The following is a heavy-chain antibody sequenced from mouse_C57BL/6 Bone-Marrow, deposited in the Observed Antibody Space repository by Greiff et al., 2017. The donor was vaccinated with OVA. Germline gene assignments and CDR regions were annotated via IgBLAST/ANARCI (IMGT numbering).Heavy chain of an antibody. J-gene: IGHJ1*03. CDR2: IWTGGGP. CDR3: ARDGYYWYFEV. V-gene: IGHV2-9-1*01. CDR1: GFSLTSYA. D-gene: IGHD2-3*01. Sequence: VKLQESGPGLVAPSQSLSITCTVSGFSLTSYAISWVRQPPGKGLEWLGVIWTGGGPNYNSALNSRLSISKDNSKSQVFIKMNSLQTEDTARYACARDGYYWYFEVWGTGTTVTVSA.